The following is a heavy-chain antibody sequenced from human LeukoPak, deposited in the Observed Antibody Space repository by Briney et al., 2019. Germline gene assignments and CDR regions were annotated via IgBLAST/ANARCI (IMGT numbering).Heavy chain of an antibody. CDR3: ARAWDYYDSSGYYYGQFDY. CDR1: GSTFGSYA. Sequence: GGSLRLSCAASGSTFGSYAMHWVRQAPGKGLEWVAVISYDGSNKYYADSVKGRFTISRDNAKNSLYLQMNSLRDDDTAVYYCARAWDYYDSSGYYYGQFDYWGQGTLVTVSS. J-gene: IGHJ4*02. V-gene: IGHV3-30-3*01. CDR2: ISYDGSNK. D-gene: IGHD3-22*01.